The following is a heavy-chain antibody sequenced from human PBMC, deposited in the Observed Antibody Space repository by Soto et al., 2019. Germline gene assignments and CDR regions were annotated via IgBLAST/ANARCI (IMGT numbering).Heavy chain of an antibody. CDR1: GYTFTSYG. J-gene: IGHJ5*02. Sequence: ASVKVPCKASGYTFTSYGISWVRQAPGQGLEWMGWISAYNGNTNYAQKLQGRVTMTTDTSTSTAYMELRSLRSDDTAVYYCARVYWSSSWYPGWFDPWGQGTLGTVSS. CDR3: ARVYWSSSWYPGWFDP. CDR2: ISAYNGNT. D-gene: IGHD6-13*01. V-gene: IGHV1-18*04.